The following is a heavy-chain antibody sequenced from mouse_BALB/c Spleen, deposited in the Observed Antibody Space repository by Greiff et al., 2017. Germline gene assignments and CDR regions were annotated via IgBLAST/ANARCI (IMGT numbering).Heavy chain of an antibody. Sequence: EVQLQESGGGLVQPGGSRKLSCAASGFTFSSFGMHWVRQAPEKGLEWVAYISSGSSTIYYADTVKGRFTISRDNPKNTLFLQMTSLRSEDTAMYYCARVLYGSRGYAMDYWGQGTSVTVSS. D-gene: IGHD1-1*01. CDR1: GFTFSSFG. J-gene: IGHJ4*01. CDR3: ARVLYGSRGYAMDY. CDR2: ISSGSSTI. V-gene: IGHV5-17*02.